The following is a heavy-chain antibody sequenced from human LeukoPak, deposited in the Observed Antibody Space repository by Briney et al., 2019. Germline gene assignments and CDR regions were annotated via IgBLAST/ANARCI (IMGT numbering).Heavy chain of an antibody. CDR3: ARDSAHYFDY. Sequence: SVKVSCKASGGTFSSYAISRVRQAPGQGLEWMGRIVPIFGIANYAQKFQGRVTITADKSTSTAYMELSSLRSEDTAVYYCARDSAHYFDYWGQGTLVTVSS. CDR2: IVPIFGIA. CDR1: GGTFSSYA. V-gene: IGHV1-69*04. J-gene: IGHJ4*02.